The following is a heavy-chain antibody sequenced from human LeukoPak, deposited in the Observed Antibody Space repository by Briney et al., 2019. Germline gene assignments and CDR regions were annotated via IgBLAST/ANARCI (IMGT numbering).Heavy chain of an antibody. CDR2: INPNSGGT. V-gene: IGHV1-2*06. D-gene: IGHD6-19*01. CDR1: GYTFTGYY. CDR3: ARLWAVAGTQDY. Sequence: ASVKVSCKASGYTFTGYYMHWVRQAPGQGLEWMGRINPNSGGTNYAQKFQGRVIMTRDTSISTAYMELSRLRSDDTAVYYCARLWAVAGTQDYWGQGTLVTVSS. J-gene: IGHJ4*02.